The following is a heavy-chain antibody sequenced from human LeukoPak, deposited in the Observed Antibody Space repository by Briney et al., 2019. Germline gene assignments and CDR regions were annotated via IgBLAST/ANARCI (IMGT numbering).Heavy chain of an antibody. CDR2: IKQDGSEK. V-gene: IGHV3-7*02. CDR3: ATNLNYDREFDY. J-gene: IGHJ4*02. D-gene: IGHD3-22*01. CDR1: GFTFSSYW. Sequence: GGSLRLSCAASGFTFSSYWMSWDRQAPGKGLEWVANIKQDGSEKYYVDSVKGRFTISRDNAKNSLYLQMNSLRAEDTAVYYCATNLNYDREFDYWGQGTLVTVSS.